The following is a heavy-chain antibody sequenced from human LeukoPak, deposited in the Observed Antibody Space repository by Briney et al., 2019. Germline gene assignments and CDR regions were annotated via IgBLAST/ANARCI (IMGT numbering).Heavy chain of an antibody. CDR1: GFTFSSYG. CDR2: IWYDGSNK. J-gene: IGHJ4*02. D-gene: IGHD2-2*01. V-gene: IGHV3-33*01. Sequence: GRSLRLSCAASGFTFSSYGMHWVRQAPGNGLEWVVVIWYDGSNKYYADSVKGRFTISRDNSKNTLYPQMNSLRAEDTSVHYCASELGYCSSTSCYREGDYWGQGTLVTVSS. CDR3: ASELGYCSSTSCYREGDY.